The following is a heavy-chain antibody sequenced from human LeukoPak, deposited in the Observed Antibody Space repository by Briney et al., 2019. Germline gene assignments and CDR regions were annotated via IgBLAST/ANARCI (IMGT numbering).Heavy chain of an antibody. CDR3: ARSSWNDDDSYYYYYYMDV. Sequence: GASVKVSCKASGGTFISCAISWVRQAPGQGLEWMGGIIPIFGTANYAQKFQGRVTITTDESTSTAYMELSSLRSEDTAVYYCARSSWNDDDSYYYYYYMDVWGKGTTVTVSS. CDR1: GGTFISCA. D-gene: IGHD1-1*01. CDR2: IIPIFGTA. J-gene: IGHJ6*03. V-gene: IGHV1-69*05.